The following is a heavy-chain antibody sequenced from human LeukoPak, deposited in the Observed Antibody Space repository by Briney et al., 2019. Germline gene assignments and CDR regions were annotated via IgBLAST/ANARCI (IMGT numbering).Heavy chain of an antibody. CDR2: ISSNGSTI. Sequence: GGSLRLSCAASGFTFSSYEMNWVRQAPGKGLEWVSYISSNGSTIYYADSVKGRFTISRDNPKNSLYLQMTSLRAEDTAVYYCAREGGFYQLAEIAAAGPYFDDWGQGTMVTVSS. V-gene: IGHV3-48*03. J-gene: IGHJ4*02. CDR3: AREGGFYQLAEIAAAGPYFDD. CDR1: GFTFSSYE. D-gene: IGHD6-13*01.